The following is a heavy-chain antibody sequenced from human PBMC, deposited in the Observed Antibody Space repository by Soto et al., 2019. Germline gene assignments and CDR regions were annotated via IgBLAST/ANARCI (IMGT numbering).Heavy chain of an antibody. CDR2: ISVSGDKT. V-gene: IGHV3-23*01. Sequence: EVQLSESGGGLVQPGGSQRLSCAASGFPFNTYAMTWVRQAPGKDLEWVSAISVSGDKTYYAESVRGRFAISRDNSQNILFLQMNGLRAEDTALYYCARKSYHRFDPWGQGTLVIVSS. D-gene: IGHD1-26*01. J-gene: IGHJ5*02. CDR1: GFPFNTYA. CDR3: ARKSYHRFDP.